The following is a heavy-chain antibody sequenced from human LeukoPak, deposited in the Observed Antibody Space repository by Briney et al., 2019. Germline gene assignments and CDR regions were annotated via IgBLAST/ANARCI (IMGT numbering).Heavy chain of an antibody. D-gene: IGHD5-12*01. V-gene: IGHV4-59*08. CDR1: GGSISSYY. J-gene: IGHJ4*02. CDR2: IYYSGST. CDR3: ARTDGYSGFDF. Sequence: SETLSLTCTVSGGSISSYYWSWIRQPPGKGLEWIGYIYYSGSTNYNPSLKSRVTISVDTSKNQFSLKLSSVTAADTAVYYCARTDGYSGFDFWGQGTLVTVSS.